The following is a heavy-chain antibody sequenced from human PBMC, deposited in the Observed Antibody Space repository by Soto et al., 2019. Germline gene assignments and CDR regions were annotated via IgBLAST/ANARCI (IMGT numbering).Heavy chain of an antibody. CDR2: ITSSSDTI. CDR3: AKGGTMKIYGSGSWGSYYFDY. V-gene: IGHV3-48*02. D-gene: IGHD3-10*01. CDR1: GFTFSSFH. J-gene: IGHJ4*02. Sequence: GGSLRLSCAASGFTFSSFHMNWVRQAPGRGLEWVAYITSSSDTICYSDSVKGRFTISRDNGKNTLFLQMNSLRDEDTAVYYCAKGGTMKIYGSGSWGSYYFDYWGQGTLVTVSS.